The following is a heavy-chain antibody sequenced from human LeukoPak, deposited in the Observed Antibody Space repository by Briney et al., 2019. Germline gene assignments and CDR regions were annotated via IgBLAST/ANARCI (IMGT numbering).Heavy chain of an antibody. V-gene: IGHV4-30-2*01. Sequence: SETLSLTCADSGGSISSGGYSWSWIRQPPGKGLEWIEYIYHSGSTYYNPSLKSRVTISVDRSKNQFSLKLSSVTAADMAVYYCARSPLVYSSGWYGNYFDYWGQGTLVTVPS. D-gene: IGHD6-19*01. CDR1: GGSISSGGYS. CDR3: ARSPLVYSSGWYGNYFDY. J-gene: IGHJ4*02. CDR2: IYHSGST.